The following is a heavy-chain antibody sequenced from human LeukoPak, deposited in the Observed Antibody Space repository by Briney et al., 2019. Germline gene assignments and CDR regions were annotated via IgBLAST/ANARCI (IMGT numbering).Heavy chain of an antibody. CDR1: GFNFGNHW. CDR2: IKEDGTLA. D-gene: IGHD3-3*01. CDR3: ARVAGDIGYYDFWSGYYSPTPLDY. Sequence: HTGGSLRLSCAASGFNFGNHWMDWVRQAPGQGLEWVANIKEDGTLAYYADSVRGRFSISRDNTRNSLFLQMNSLRAEDTAVYYCARVAGDIGYYDFWSGYYSPTPLDYWGQGTLVTVSS. V-gene: IGHV3-7*03. J-gene: IGHJ4*02.